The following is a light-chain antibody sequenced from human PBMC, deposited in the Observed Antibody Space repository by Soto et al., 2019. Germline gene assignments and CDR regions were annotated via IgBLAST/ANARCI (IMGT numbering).Light chain of an antibody. Sequence: ILRTQSPATLSVSPGERATLSCRASQRVSNNLAWYQQKPGQAPRLLIYDASTRATGIPARFSGSGSGTELTLPISGLQSEDFAVYSCQQYNNWPPWTFGQGTKVEIK. CDR3: QQYNNWPPWT. J-gene: IGKJ1*01. CDR2: DAS. CDR1: QRVSNN. V-gene: IGKV3-15*01.